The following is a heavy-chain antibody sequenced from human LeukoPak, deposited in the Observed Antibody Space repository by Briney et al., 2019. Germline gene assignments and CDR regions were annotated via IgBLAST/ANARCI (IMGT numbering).Heavy chain of an antibody. CDR3: AKDGLSSGHYFDY. J-gene: IGHJ4*02. CDR2: ISVSGGIT. V-gene: IGHV3-23*01. D-gene: IGHD6-19*01. CDR1: GFTFSSYA. Sequence: PRGSPRLSCAASGFTFSSYAMSWVCQAPGKGLEWVSGISVSGGITYYADSVKVKCTISRDNSKNTVYLQMNSLRAEDTAVYYCAKDGLSSGHYFDYWGQGTLVTVSS.